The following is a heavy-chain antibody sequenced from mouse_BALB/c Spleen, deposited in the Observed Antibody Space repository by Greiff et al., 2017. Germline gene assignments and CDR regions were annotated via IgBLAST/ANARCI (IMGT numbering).Heavy chain of an antibody. D-gene: IGHD1-3*01. CDR1: GYTFTDYE. CDR3: TREVDGNCDY. V-gene: IGHV1-15*01. CDR2: IDPETGGT. Sequence: VKLQESGAELVRPGASVTLSCKASGYTFTDYEMHWVKQTPVHGLEWIGAIDPETGGTAYNQKFKGKATLTADKSSSTAYMELRSLTSEDSAVYYCTREVDGNCDYWGQGTTLTVSA. J-gene: IGHJ2*01.